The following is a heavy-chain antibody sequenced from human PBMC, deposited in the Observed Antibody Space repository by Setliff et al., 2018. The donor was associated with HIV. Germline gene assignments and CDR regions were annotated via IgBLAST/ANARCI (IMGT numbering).Heavy chain of an antibody. D-gene: IGHD3-22*01. Sequence: ASVKVSCKTSGYTFTGYYMHWVRQAPGQGLEWMGWINPNSGGTNYAQKFQGRVTMTRDTSISTAYMELSRLRSDDTAVYYCARDRYYDSSGYYWFDAFDIWGQGTMVTVSS. V-gene: IGHV1-2*02. CDR2: INPNSGGT. CDR1: GYTFTGYY. CDR3: ARDRYYDSSGYYWFDAFDI. J-gene: IGHJ3*02.